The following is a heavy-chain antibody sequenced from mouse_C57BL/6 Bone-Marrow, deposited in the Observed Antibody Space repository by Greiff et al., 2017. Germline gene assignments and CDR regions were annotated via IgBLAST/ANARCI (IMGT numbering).Heavy chain of an antibody. J-gene: IGHJ2*01. CDR1: GFTFSDYG. CDR2: ISNLAYSI. CDR3: ARRGSLGYYFDY. Sequence: EVKLMASGGGLVQPGGSLKLSCAASGFTFSDYGMAWVRQAPRKGPEWVAFISNLAYSIYYADTVTGRFTISRENAKNTLYLEMSSLRSEDTAMYYCARRGSLGYYFDYWGQGTTLTVSS. V-gene: IGHV5-15*01.